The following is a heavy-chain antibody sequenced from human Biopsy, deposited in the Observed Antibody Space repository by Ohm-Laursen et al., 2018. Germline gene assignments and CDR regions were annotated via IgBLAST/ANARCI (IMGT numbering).Heavy chain of an antibody. CDR3: VSIFHTNNERRPFDM. Sequence: TLSLTCAVSGVSIRGYYWSRVRRPAGRGLEWIGRVYVGGSNNYNPSLRSRVSLSVDTSKNQFSLMLSGVTAADTAVYYCVSIFHTNNERRPFDMWGQGTMVAVSA. CDR1: GVSIRGYY. V-gene: IGHV4-4*07. CDR2: VYVGGSN. D-gene: IGHD2-21*01. J-gene: IGHJ3*02.